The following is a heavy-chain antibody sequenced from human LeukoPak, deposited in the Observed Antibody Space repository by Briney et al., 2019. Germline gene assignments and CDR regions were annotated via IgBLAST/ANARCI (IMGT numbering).Heavy chain of an antibody. CDR2: IYYSGST. V-gene: IGHV4-59*12. D-gene: IGHD2/OR15-2a*01. CDR1: GGSISSYY. Sequence: SETLSLTCTVSGGSISSYYWSWIRQPPGKGLEWIGYIYYSGSTNYNPSLKSRVTISVDTSKNQFSLKLSSVTAADTAVYYCARESGGEYEPYFDYWGQGTLVTVSS. J-gene: IGHJ4*02. CDR3: ARESGGEYEPYFDY.